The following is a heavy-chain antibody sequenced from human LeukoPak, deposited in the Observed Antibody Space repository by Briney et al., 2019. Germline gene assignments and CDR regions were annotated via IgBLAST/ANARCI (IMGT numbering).Heavy chain of an antibody. CDR2: IYYSGST. CDR1: GYSITSDYY. D-gene: IGHD3-22*01. J-gene: IGHJ3*02. V-gene: IGHV4-38-2*02. CDR3: AREDNSSGYLPYDAFDI. Sequence: SETLSLTCTVSGYSITSDYYWGWIRQPPGKGLEWIGSIYYSGSTYYNPSLKSRVTISVDTSKNQFSLKLSSVTAADTAVYYCAREDNSSGYLPYDAFDIWGQGTMVTVSS.